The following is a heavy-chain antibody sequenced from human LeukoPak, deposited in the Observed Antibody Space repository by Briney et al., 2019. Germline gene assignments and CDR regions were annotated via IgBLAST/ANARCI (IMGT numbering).Heavy chain of an antibody. Sequence: SVKVSCKASGGTFSNYVISWVRQAPGQGLEWMGGIIPMFGTANYAQKFQGRVTITTEESTSTGYMEMSSLRSEDTAVYYCARGYYYGSETYWHTNWFDPWGQGTPVTVSS. D-gene: IGHD3-10*01. J-gene: IGHJ5*02. CDR3: ARGYYYGSETYWHTNWFDP. V-gene: IGHV1-69*05. CDR2: IIPMFGTA. CDR1: GGTFSNYV.